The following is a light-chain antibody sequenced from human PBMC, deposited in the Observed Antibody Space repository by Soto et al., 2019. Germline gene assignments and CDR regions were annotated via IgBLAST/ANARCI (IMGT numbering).Light chain of an antibody. J-gene: IGKJ1*01. Sequence: DIQMTQSPSTLSGSVGDRVTITCRASQTISSWLAWYQQKPGKAPKLLIYKASTLKSGVPSRFSGSGSGTEFHLTISSLQPDDFATYYCQHYNSYSEAFGQGNKVELK. CDR3: QHYNSYSEA. CDR2: KAS. CDR1: QTISSW. V-gene: IGKV1-5*03.